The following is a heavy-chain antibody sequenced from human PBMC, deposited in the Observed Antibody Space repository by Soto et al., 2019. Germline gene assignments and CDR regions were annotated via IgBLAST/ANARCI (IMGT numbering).Heavy chain of an antibody. CDR2: ISSSSSTI. Sequence: GGSLRLSCAASGFTFSSYSMNWVRQAPGKGLEWVSYISSSSSTIYYADSVKGRLTISRDKAKNSLYLQMNSLRDEDTDVYYCARGRLEREYDSSGYYSSFDYWGQGTLVTVSS. V-gene: IGHV3-48*02. CDR3: ARGRLEREYDSSGYYSSFDY. D-gene: IGHD3-22*01. CDR1: GFTFSSYS. J-gene: IGHJ4*02.